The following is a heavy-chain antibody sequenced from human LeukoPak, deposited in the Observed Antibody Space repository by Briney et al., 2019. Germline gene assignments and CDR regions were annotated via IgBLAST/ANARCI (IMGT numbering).Heavy chain of an antibody. CDR2: ISSSGSTI. CDR1: AGTIGNNDY. CDR3: ARDRGAYSSYWVNFDY. Sequence: GALRILCGASAGTIGNNDYMSFLREPGGELVGGASYISSSGSTIYYADSVKGRFTISRDNAKNSLFLQMNSLRAEDTAVYYCARDRGAYSSYWVNFDYWGQGTLVTVSS. J-gene: IGHJ4*02. V-gene: IGHV3-11*04. D-gene: IGHD6-6*01.